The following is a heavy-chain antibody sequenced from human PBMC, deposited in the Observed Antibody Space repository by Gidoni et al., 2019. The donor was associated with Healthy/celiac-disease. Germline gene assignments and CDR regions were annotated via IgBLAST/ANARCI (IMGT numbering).Heavy chain of an antibody. Sequence: QLQLQESGPGLVKPSETLSLTCTVSGGSISSSSYYWGWIRQPPGKGLEWIGSIYYSGSTYYNPSLKSRVTISVDTSKNQFSLKLSSVTAADTAVYYCARNDFDYYDSSGYYPPEYWGQGTLVTVSS. J-gene: IGHJ4*02. V-gene: IGHV4-39*01. CDR3: ARNDFDYYDSSGYYPPEY. CDR1: GGSISSSSYY. D-gene: IGHD3-22*01. CDR2: IYYSGST.